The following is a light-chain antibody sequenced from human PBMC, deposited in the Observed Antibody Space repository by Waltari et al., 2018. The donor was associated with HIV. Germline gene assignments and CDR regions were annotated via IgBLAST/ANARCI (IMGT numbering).Light chain of an antibody. J-gene: IGLJ3*02. V-gene: IGLV1-44*01. CDR3: AAWDDSLNAWV. CDR2: GNH. Sequence: QSVLTQPPSASGTPGQRVTISCSGSSSNIGTKTVNWYQQLPGSAPKFLMYGNHGRPSGVPDRFSGSKSGTSASLAISGLLSEDEADYYCAAWDDSLNAWVFGGGTKVTVL. CDR1: SSNIGTKT.